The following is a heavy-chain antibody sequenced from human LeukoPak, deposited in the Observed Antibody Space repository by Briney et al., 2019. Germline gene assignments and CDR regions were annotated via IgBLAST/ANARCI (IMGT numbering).Heavy chain of an antibody. Sequence: GGSLRLSCAASGFTFSSYAMNWVRQAPGKRLEGVSAISTRGGTTYYADSVKGRFTISRDDSKNTLYLQMNSLRVEDTAVYYCAKDRWVGATISHYFDYWGQGTLVTVSS. J-gene: IGHJ4*02. D-gene: IGHD1-26*01. CDR1: GFTFSSYA. CDR3: AKDRWVGATISHYFDY. V-gene: IGHV3-23*01. CDR2: ISTRGGTT.